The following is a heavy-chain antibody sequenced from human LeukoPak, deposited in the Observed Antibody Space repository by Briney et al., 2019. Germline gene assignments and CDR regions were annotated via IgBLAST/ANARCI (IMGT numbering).Heavy chain of an antibody. J-gene: IGHJ4*02. CDR2: IIPIFGTA. V-gene: IGHV1-69*05. CDR3: ARGVSSRGDRFDY. CDR1: GGTFSSYA. Sequence: SVKVSCKASGGTFSSYAISWVRQAPGQGLEWMGRIIPIFGTANYAQKFQGRVTITTDESTSTAYMELSSLRSEDTAVYYCARGVSSRGDRFDYWGQGTLVTVSS. D-gene: IGHD2/OR15-2a*01.